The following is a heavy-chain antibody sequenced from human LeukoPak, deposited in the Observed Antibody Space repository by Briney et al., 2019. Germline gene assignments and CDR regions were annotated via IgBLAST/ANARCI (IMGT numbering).Heavy chain of an antibody. J-gene: IGHJ4*02. D-gene: IGHD2-15*01. CDR2: INPNSGGT. V-gene: IGHV1-2*04. CDR3: ARQLSVGDCFDY. Sequence: ASVKVSCKASGYTFTGYYMHWVRQAPGQGLEWMGWINPNSGGTNYAQKFQGWVTMTTDTSTSTAYMELRSLRSDDTAVYYCARQLSVGDCFDYWGQGTLVTVSS. CDR1: GYTFTGYY.